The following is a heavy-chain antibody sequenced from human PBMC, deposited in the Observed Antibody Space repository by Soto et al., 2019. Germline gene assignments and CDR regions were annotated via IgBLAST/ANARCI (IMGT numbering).Heavy chain of an antibody. CDR3: ARGCVVVVAAPYCL. V-gene: IGHV1-69*06. D-gene: IGHD2-15*01. Sequence: QVQLVQSGAEVKKPGSSVKVSCKASGGTFSSYAISWVRQAPGQGLEWMGGIIPIFGTATYAQKFQGRVTITADKSTGTADMELISLRSEDTAVYYCARGCVVVVAAPYCLWGQGTLVTVSS. J-gene: IGHJ4*02. CDR2: IIPIFGTA. CDR1: GGTFSSYA.